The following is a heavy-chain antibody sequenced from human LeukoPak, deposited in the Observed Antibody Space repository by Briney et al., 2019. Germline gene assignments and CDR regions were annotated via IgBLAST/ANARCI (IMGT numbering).Heavy chain of an antibody. CDR3: ARTQYCISTTCYKSWDS. V-gene: IGHV3-72*01. D-gene: IGHD2-2*02. J-gene: IGHJ4*02. Sequence: GGSLRPSRAASGFTFSDHYIDWVRQAPGKGLEWVGRSRNKANSYTTEYAASVKGRFTISRDNSKNSLYLQMNSLKTEDTAVYYCARTQYCISTTCYKSWDSWGQGTLVTVSS. CDR1: GFTFSDHY. CDR2: SRNKANSYTT.